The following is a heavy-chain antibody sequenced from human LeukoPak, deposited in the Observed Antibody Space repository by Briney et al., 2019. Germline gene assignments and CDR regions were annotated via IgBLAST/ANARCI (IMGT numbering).Heavy chain of an antibody. D-gene: IGHD2-2*01. CDR2: ISSSSSFI. CDR3: ARDPPLGSCSTISCPHLDY. J-gene: IGHJ4*02. V-gene: IGHV3-21*01. Sequence: PGGSLRLSXAAYGFTFSRYSMNWVRQAPGKGLEWVSSISSSSSFIYYADSVKGRFTISRDNAKHSLYLQMNSLRAEDTAVYYCARDPPLGSCSTISCPHLDYWGQGTLVTVSS. CDR1: GFTFSRYS.